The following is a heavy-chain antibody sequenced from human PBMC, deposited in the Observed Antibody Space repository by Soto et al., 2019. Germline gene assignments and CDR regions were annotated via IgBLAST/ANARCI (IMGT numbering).Heavy chain of an antibody. CDR2: INPNSGGT. CDR3: ARDFSSLIVVVPAAPDY. V-gene: IGHV1-2*02. Sequence: GASVKASCKASWYTLTGYYLHWVRQAPEQGLEWMGLINPNSGGTNYAQKFQGRVTMTRDTSISTAYMELSRLRSDDTAAYYCARDFSSLIVVVPAAPDYWGQGTLVTVYS. CDR1: WYTLTGYY. J-gene: IGHJ4*02. D-gene: IGHD2-2*01.